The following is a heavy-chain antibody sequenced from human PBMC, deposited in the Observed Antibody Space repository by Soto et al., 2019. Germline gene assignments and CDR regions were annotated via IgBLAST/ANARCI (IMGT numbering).Heavy chain of an antibody. CDR2: IYYSGST. CDR1: GGSISSSSYY. Sequence: SETLSLTCTVSGGSISSSSYYWGWIRQPPGKGLEWIGRIYYSGSTYYNPSLKSRVTISVDTSKNQVSLKLSSVTAADTAVYYCARQSRDYYYYGMDVWGQGTTVTVS. CDR3: ARQSRDYYYYGMDV. V-gene: IGHV4-39*01. J-gene: IGHJ6*02.